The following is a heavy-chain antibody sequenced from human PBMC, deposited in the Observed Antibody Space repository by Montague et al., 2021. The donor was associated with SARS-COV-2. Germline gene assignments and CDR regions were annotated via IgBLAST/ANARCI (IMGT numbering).Heavy chain of an antibody. CDR3: ARAVSVRRAVNWFDP. CDR2: IYYSGGI. CDR1: GGSMSDHY. Sequence: SETLSLTCTVSGGSMSDHYWARIRQPPGKGLEWLAYIYYSGGINSNASLKSRVSMSVDTSKNQFSLKSASVTAADTAVYYCARAVSVRRAVNWFDPWGQGTLVTVSS. D-gene: IGHD3-10*01. V-gene: IGHV4-59*11. J-gene: IGHJ5*02.